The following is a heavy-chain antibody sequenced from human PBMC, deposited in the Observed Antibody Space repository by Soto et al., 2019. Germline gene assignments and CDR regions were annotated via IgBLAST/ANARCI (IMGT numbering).Heavy chain of an antibody. J-gene: IGHJ5*02. CDR1: GGTFSSYA. V-gene: IGHV1-69*01. CDR3: ARDRSSGYSYGYGIGFWCDP. D-gene: IGHD5-18*01. CDR2: IIPIFGTA. Sequence: QVQLVQSGAEVKKPGSSVKVSCKASGGTFSSYAISWVRQAPGQGLEWMGGIIPIFGTANYAQKFKGRVTITADESTSTASMERSSLRSEDTAVYYCARDRSSGYSYGYGIGFWCDPWGQGTLVTVSS.